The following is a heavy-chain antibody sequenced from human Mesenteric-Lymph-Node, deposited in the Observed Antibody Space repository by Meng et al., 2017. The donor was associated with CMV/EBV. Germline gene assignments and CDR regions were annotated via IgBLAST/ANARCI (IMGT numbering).Heavy chain of an antibody. J-gene: IGHJ6*02. CDR3: ARDIIVGEAYYDFWSGYQDGMDV. CDR1: GFTFSSYW. V-gene: IGHV3-7*01. CDR2: IKQDGSEK. Sequence: GESLKISCAASGFTFSSYWMSWVRQAPGKGLEWVANIKQDGSEKYYVDSVKGRFTISRDNAKNSLYLQMNSLRAEDTAVYYCARDIIVGEAYYDFWSGYQDGMDVWGQGTTVTVSS. D-gene: IGHD3-3*01.